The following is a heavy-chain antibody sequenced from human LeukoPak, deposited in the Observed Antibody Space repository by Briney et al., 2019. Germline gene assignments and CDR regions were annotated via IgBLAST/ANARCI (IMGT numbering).Heavy chain of an antibody. CDR2: ISAYNGNT. D-gene: IGHD3-3*01. CDR3: ARVMEWLLFLSYYYYMDV. Sequence: ASVKVSCKASGYTFTSYGISWVRQAPGQGLEWMGWISAYNGNTNYAQKLQGRVTMTTDTSTSTAYMELRSLRSDDTAVYYCARVMEWLLFLSYYYYMDVWAKGPRSPSP. V-gene: IGHV1-18*01. CDR1: GYTFTSYG. J-gene: IGHJ6*03.